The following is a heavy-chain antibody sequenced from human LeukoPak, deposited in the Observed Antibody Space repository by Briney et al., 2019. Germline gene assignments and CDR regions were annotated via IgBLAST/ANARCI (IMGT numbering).Heavy chain of an antibody. Sequence: SGPALVKPTQTLTLTCTFSGFSLRTSGMCVSWIRQPPGKALEWLARIDWDDDKYYSTSLKARLTISKDTSKNQVVLTMTNMDPVDTATYYRARIHRYGPAGCYGMDVWGQGTTVTVSS. CDR2: IDWDDDK. V-gene: IGHV2-70*11. J-gene: IGHJ6*02. CDR1: GFSLRTSGMC. D-gene: IGHD5-18*01. CDR3: ARIHRYGPAGCYGMDV.